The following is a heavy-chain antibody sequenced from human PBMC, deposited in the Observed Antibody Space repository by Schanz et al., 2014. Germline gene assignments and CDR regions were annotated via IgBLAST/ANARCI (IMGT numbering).Heavy chain of an antibody. CDR3: ATGPHIVVAFDY. CDR2: FDVEDGET. CDR1: GYTVSALA. V-gene: IGHV1-24*01. J-gene: IGHJ4*02. Sequence: QVQLLQSGSEVKKPGASVKVSCEISGYTVSALAMHWVRQAPGKGLEWLGGFDVEDGETIYAQKFQGRVTMTEDTSTDTAYVELSRLTSEDTAVYYCATGPHIVVAFDYWGQGTLVTVSS. D-gene: IGHD2-21*01.